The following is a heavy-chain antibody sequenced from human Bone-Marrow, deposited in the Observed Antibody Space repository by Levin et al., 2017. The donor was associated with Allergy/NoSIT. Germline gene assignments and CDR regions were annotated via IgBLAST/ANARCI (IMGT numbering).Heavy chain of an antibody. CDR2: INHSGST. J-gene: IGHJ6*02. D-gene: IGHD6-13*01. CDR1: GGSFSGYY. V-gene: IGHV4-34*01. Sequence: TSETLSLTCAVYGGSFSGYYWSWIRQPPGKGLEWIGEINHSGSTNYNPSLKSRVTISVDTSKNQFSLKLSSVTAADTAVYYCARVSLAAAAAGPHYYYYYGMDVWGQGTTVTVSS. CDR3: ARVSLAAAAAGPHYYYYYGMDV.